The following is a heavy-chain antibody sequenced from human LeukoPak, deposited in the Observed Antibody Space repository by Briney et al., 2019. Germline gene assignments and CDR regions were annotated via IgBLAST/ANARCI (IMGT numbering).Heavy chain of an antibody. CDR1: GFTFSSYS. CDR3: ARDPGDSSNSYIYENS. CDR2: ISSSSNYI. Sequence: GGSLRLSCAASGFTFSSYSMNWVRQAPGKGLEWVSSISSSSNYIYYSNSVKGRFTISRDNAKNSMYLQMNSLRAEDTAVYYCARDPGDSSNSYIYENSWGQGTRVTVSS. D-gene: IGHD3-22*01. J-gene: IGHJ4*02. V-gene: IGHV3-21*06.